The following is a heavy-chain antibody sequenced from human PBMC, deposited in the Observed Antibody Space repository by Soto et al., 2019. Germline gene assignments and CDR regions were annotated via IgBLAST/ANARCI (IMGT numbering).Heavy chain of an antibody. CDR1: GYTFTSYG. CDR3: ARDLRQYCSSTSCYDAFDI. Sequence: ASVKVSCKASGYTFTSYGISWARQAPGKGLEWMGWISAYNGNTNYAQKLQGRVTMTTDTSTSTAYMELRSLRSDDTAVYYCARDLRQYCSSTSCYDAFDIWGQGTMVTVSS. CDR2: ISAYNGNT. J-gene: IGHJ3*02. D-gene: IGHD2-2*01. V-gene: IGHV1-18*01.